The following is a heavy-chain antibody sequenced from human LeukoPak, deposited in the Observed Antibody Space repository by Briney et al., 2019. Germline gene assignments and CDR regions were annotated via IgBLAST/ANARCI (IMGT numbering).Heavy chain of an antibody. V-gene: IGHV3-66*02. Sequence: GGSLRLSCAASGFTVSSIYMSWVRQAPGKGLELVSLIYSGGATYYADSAKGRFTISRDNSRNTLYLQMNSLRDEDTALYYCARGITGTNNWFDPWGQGTLVTVSS. J-gene: IGHJ5*02. CDR1: GFTVSSIY. D-gene: IGHD1/OR15-1a*01. CDR2: IYSGGAT. CDR3: ARGITGTNNWFDP.